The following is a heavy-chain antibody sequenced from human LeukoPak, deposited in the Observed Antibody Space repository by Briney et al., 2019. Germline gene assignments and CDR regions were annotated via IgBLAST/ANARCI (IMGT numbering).Heavy chain of an antibody. CDR1: GFTFSSCG. Sequence: GRSLRLSCAASGFTFSSCGMHWVRQAPGKGLEWVAVIWYDGSNKYYADSVKGRFTISRDNSKNTLYLQMNSLRAEDTAVYYCARGDYASFDYWGQGTLVTVSS. CDR2: IWYDGSNK. J-gene: IGHJ4*02. CDR3: ARGDYASFDY. V-gene: IGHV3-33*01. D-gene: IGHD4-17*01.